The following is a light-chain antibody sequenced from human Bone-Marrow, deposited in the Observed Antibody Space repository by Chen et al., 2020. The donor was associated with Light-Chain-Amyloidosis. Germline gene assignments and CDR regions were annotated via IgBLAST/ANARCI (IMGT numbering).Light chain of an antibody. J-gene: IGKJ2*01. Sequence: DIQMTQSPSSLSASVVDRVTITCRASQSISTYLNWYQQKPGKAPKLLIYAASSLQSGVSSRFSGSGSGTESTRTISSLQPEDFATYYCQQSYSTPYTFGQGTKLEIK. CDR3: QQSYSTPYT. CDR2: AAS. V-gene: IGKV1-39*01. CDR1: QSISTY.